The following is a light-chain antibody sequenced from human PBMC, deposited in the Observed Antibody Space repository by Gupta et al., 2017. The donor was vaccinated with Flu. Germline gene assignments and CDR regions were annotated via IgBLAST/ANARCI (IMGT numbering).Light chain of an antibody. J-gene: IGLJ2*01. CDR2: QDM. Sequence: SYKLTQPPSVSVSPGQTATISCSGDKLGEKYASWYQQKPGQSPVVVIYQDMKRPSGIPERFSGSNSGNTATLTIIGTQAMDEADYYCQAWDTTVFFGGGTKLTVL. CDR1: KLGEKY. V-gene: IGLV3-1*01. CDR3: QAWDTTVF.